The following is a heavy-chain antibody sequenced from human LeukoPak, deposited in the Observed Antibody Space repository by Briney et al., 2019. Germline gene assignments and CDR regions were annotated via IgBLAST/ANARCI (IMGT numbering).Heavy chain of an antibody. CDR1: GYTFTTYG. CDR2: ISAYNGNT. V-gene: IGHV1-18*01. J-gene: IGHJ4*02. Sequence: ASVKVSCKASGYTFTTYGISWVRQAPGQGLEWMGWISAYNGNTNYAQKFQGRVTMTTDTSTSIVYMELRSLRSDGTAVYYCARDRSTGDYWGQGTLVTVSS. CDR3: ARDRSTGDY.